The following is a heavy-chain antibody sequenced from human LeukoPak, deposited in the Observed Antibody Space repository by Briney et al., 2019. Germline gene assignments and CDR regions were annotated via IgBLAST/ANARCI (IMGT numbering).Heavy chain of an antibody. CDR1: GSTFSSYA. D-gene: IGHD1-1*01. CDR3: ARENFMATSGTTFDI. J-gene: IGHJ3*02. CDR2: VSSSSTNK. Sequence: GGSLRLSCAASGSTFSSYAMNWVRQAPGKGLEWVSSVSSSSTNKFYADSVKGRFTISRDDAKNSLYLQMNSLRVEDTAVYYCARENFMATSGTTFDIWGQGTMVSVSS. V-gene: IGHV3-21*01.